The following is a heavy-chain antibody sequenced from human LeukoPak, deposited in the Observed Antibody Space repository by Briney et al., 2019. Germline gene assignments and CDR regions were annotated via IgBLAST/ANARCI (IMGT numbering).Heavy chain of an antibody. CDR3: ARGPPLYSGSRGYFDY. J-gene: IGHJ4*02. CDR1: GGSFSGYY. D-gene: IGHD1-26*01. CDR2: INHSGST. V-gene: IGHV4-34*01. Sequence: SETLSLTCAVYGGSFSGYYWSWIRQPPGKGLEWIGEINHSGSTNYNPSLKSRVTISVDTSKNQFSLKLSSVTAADTAVYYRARGPPLYSGSRGYFDYWGQGTLVTVSS.